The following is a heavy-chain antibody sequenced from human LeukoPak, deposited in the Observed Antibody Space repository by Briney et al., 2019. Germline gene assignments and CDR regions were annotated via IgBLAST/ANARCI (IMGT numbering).Heavy chain of an antibody. J-gene: IGHJ4*02. CDR3: AKVSYSSEPYYFDY. V-gene: IGHV3-43*02. Sequence: GGSVRLSCAASGFTFDDYAMHWVRQAPGKGLEWVSLISGDGGSTYYADSVKGRFTIARDNSKNSLYLQMNSLRTEDTALYYCAKVSYSSEPYYFDYWGQGTLVTVSS. CDR2: ISGDGGST. CDR1: GFTFDDYA. D-gene: IGHD6-25*01.